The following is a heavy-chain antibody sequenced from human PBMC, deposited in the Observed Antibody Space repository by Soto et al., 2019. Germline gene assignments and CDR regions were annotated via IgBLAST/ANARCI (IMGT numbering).Heavy chain of an antibody. J-gene: IGHJ4*02. D-gene: IGHD6-19*01. Sequence: SETLSLTCTVSGGSISSYYWSWIRQPPGKGLEWIGYIYYSGSTNYNPSLKSRVTISVDTSKNQCSLKLSSVTAADTAVYYCARVRQWRTIAVAGPFDYWGQGTLVTVSS. CDR3: ARVRQWRTIAVAGPFDY. V-gene: IGHV4-59*01. CDR1: GGSISSYY. CDR2: IYYSGST.